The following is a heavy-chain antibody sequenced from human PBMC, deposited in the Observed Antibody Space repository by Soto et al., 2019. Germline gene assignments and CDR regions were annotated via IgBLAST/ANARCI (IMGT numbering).Heavy chain of an antibody. D-gene: IGHD3-22*01. Sequence: SQTLSLTCAISGDSVSSNSAGWNWIRHSPSRGLAWLGRTYYRSKWYNDYAVSLKSRIPIAPDTSKNHFSLQLNSVTPDDTAVYYCARGAPMIVVVNKVDFDALDNSGQGTMVTVSS. J-gene: IGHJ3*02. V-gene: IGHV6-1*01. CDR1: GDSVSSNSAG. CDR2: TYYRSKWYN. CDR3: ARGAPMIVVVNKVDFDALDN.